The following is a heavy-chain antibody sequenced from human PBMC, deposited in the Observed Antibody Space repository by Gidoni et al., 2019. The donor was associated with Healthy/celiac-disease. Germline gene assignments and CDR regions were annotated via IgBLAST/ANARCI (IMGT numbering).Heavy chain of an antibody. CDR1: GFTFSSYA. V-gene: IGHV3-23*01. CDR3: AKGGTTVTNLGY. CDR2: ISGSGGST. J-gene: IGHJ4*02. Sequence: EVQLLEAGGGMVQPGGSLRLSCAASGFTFSSYAMSLVRQAPGKGLEWVSAISGSGGSTYYADSVKGLFTISRDNSKNTLYLQMNSLRAEDTAVYYCAKGGTTVTNLGYWGQGTLVTVSS. D-gene: IGHD4-4*01.